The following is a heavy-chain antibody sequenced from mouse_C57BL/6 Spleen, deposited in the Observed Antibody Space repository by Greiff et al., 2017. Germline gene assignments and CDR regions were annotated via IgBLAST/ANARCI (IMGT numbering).Heavy chain of an antibody. Sequence: QVQLQQPGAELVKPGASVKLSCKASGYTFTSYWMHWVKQRPGQGLEWIGMIHPTSGSTNYNEKFKSKATLTVDKCSSTAYMQLSSLTSEDSAVYYCARDGYYYFDDWGQGTTLTVSS. CDR3: ARDGYYYFDD. D-gene: IGHD2-3*01. CDR2: IHPTSGST. V-gene: IGHV1-64*01. J-gene: IGHJ2*01. CDR1: GYTFTSYW.